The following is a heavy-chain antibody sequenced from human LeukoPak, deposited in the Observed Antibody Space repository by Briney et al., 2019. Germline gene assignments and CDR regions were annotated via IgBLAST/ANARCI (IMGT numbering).Heavy chain of an antibody. CDR2: IYYTGIT. CDR3: AGALGSSHPFPFDY. D-gene: IGHD6-13*01. V-gene: IGHV4-39*07. CDR1: GGSIAISSNY. Sequence: SETLSLTCSVSGGSIAISSNYWIWIRQPPGKGLEWIGSIYYTGITYYNPSLKSRVTISVDTSKNQFSLKLSSVTAADTAVYYCAGALGSSHPFPFDYWGQGTLVTVSS. J-gene: IGHJ4*02.